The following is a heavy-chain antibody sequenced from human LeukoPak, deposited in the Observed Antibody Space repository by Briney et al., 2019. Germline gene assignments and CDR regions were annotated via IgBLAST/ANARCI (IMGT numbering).Heavy chain of an antibody. CDR2: ISGSGGST. CDR3: AKKRKGMIKEH. CDR1: GFTFSSYG. V-gene: IGHV3-23*01. D-gene: IGHD3-22*01. Sequence: GGTLRLSCAASGFTFSSYGMSWVRQAPGKGLEWVSAISGSGGSTYYADSVKGRFTISRDNSKNTLYLQMNSLGAEDTAVYYCAKKRKGMIKEHWGQGTLVTVSS. J-gene: IGHJ4*02.